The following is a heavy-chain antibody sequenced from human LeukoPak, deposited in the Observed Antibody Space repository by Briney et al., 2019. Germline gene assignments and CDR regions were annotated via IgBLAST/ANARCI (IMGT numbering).Heavy chain of an antibody. V-gene: IGHV4-4*07. J-gene: IGHJ4*02. CDR1: GGSISGYY. CDR2: IYASGST. CDR3: ARESVVPAGTFDY. Sequence: SETLSLTCTVSGGSISGYYWSWIRQPAGKGLGWIGRIYASGSTNYDPSLKSRVTMSVDTSKNHFPLKLSSVTAANTAMYYCARESVVPAGTFDYWGQGILVTVSS. D-gene: IGHD2-2*01.